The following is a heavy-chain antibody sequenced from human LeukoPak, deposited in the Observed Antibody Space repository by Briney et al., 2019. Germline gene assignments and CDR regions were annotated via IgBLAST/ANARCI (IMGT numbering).Heavy chain of an antibody. Sequence: ASVKVSCKASGYTFTSYDINWVRQATGQGLEWMGWMNPNSGNTGYAQKFEGRVTMTRNTSISTAYMELSSLRSEDTAVYYCAIRYGSGEKYYYYYYMDVWGKGTTVTVSS. D-gene: IGHD3-10*01. CDR2: MNPNSGNT. CDR1: GYTFTSYD. V-gene: IGHV1-8*01. J-gene: IGHJ6*03. CDR3: AIRYGSGEKYYYYYYMDV.